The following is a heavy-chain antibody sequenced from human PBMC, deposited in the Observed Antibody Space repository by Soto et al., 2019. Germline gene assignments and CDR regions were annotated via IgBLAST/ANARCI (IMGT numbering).Heavy chain of an antibody. Sequence: ASVNVSCKASGYTFTSYGISWVRQAPGQGLEWMGWISAYNGNTNYAQKLQGRVTMTTDTSTSTAYMELRSLRSDDTAVYYCAGPYSSSGYDPYYYYGLQVWGQWTTVSVSS. CDR1: GYTFTSYG. V-gene: IGHV1-18*01. D-gene: IGHD6-13*01. CDR3: AGPYSSSGYDPYYYYGLQV. J-gene: IGHJ6*02. CDR2: ISAYNGNT.